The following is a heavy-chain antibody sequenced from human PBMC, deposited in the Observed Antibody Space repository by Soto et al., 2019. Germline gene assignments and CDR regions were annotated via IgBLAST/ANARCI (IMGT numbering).Heavy chain of an antibody. CDR2: IDSRGRTI. V-gene: IGHV3-11*01. J-gene: IGHJ4*02. Sequence: QVQLVESGGGLVQSGGSLRLSCAASGFTISDYYMTWIRQAPGKGLEWVSYIDSRGRTISYADSVKGRFTISRDKAKNSLYLQMNSLRAEDTAVYYCARQAARNYFDFWGQGTPVTVSS. CDR3: ARQAARNYFDF. D-gene: IGHD6-6*01. CDR1: GFTISDYY.